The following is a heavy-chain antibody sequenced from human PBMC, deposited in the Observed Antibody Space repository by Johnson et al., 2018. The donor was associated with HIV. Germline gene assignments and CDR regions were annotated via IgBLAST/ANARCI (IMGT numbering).Heavy chain of an antibody. V-gene: IGHV3-11*04. D-gene: IGHD6-6*01. CDR1: GFTFSDYY. CDR3: ARPDSSSARAHDAFDI. Sequence: QVQLVESGGGVVQPGRSLRLSCAASGFTFSDYYMSWIRQAPGKGLEWVSYISSSGSTIYYADSVTGRLTISRDNAKNSLYLQMNSLRAEDTAVYYCARPDSSSARAHDAFDIWGQGTMVTVSS. J-gene: IGHJ3*02. CDR2: ISSSGSTI.